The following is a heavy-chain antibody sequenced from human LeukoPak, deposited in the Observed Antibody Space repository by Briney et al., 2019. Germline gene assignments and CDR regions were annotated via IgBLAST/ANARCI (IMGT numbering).Heavy chain of an antibody. CDR1: GFTFSSYA. CDR3: AKAEDIAMVTIPMYYFDY. J-gene: IGHJ4*02. Sequence: GGSLRLSCAASGFTFSSYAMSWVRQAPGKGLEWVSAISGSGGSTYYADSVKGRFTISRDNSKNTLYLQMNSLRAEDTAVYYCAKAEDIAMVTIPMYYFDYWGQGTLVTVSS. CDR2: ISGSGGST. D-gene: IGHD5-18*01. V-gene: IGHV3-23*01.